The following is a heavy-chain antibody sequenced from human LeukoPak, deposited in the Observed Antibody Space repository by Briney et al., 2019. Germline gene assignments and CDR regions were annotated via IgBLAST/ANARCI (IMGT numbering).Heavy chain of an antibody. J-gene: IGHJ5*02. Sequence: SETLSLTCAVYGGSFSGYYWSWIRQPPGKGLEWIGETNHSGSTNYNPSLKSRVTISVDTSKNQFSLKLSSVTAADTAVYYCARALRYFDWLSWFDPWGQGTLVTVSS. CDR3: ARALRYFDWLSWFDP. CDR2: TNHSGST. V-gene: IGHV4-34*01. CDR1: GGSFSGYY. D-gene: IGHD3-9*01.